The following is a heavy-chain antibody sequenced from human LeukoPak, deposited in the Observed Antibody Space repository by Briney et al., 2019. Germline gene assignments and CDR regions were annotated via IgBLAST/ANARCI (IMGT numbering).Heavy chain of an antibody. J-gene: IGHJ4*02. D-gene: IGHD3-3*01. CDR1: GFTFSSYA. Sequence: PGGSLRLSCEVSGFTFSSYAMHWVRQAPGKGLEYVSAISYNGRGTHYAHSVKGRFTIFRDNFKNTLYLQMGSLRPEDMAIYYCARGGSTIFGALFDYWGQGALVTVSS. CDR3: ARGGSTIFGALFDY. V-gene: IGHV3-64*01. CDR2: ISYNGRGT.